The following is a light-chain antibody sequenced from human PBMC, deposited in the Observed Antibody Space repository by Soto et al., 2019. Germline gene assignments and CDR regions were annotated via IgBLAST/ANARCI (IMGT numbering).Light chain of an antibody. J-gene: IGKJ1*01. V-gene: IGKV1-5*03. CDR1: QSISSW. CDR3: QQYNSFRA. CDR2: KAS. Sequence: DIQMTQSPSTLSATAGDRVTITCRASQSISSWLAWYQHKPGKAPKLLISKASSLESGVPSRFSGSGSGTEFTLTISSLQPDDFATYYCQQYNSFRAFGQGTKVDSK.